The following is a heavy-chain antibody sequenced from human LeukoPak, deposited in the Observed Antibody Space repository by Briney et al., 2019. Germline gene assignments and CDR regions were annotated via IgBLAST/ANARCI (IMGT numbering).Heavy chain of an antibody. Sequence: SETLSLNCTLSAGSISSGGYYWSWIHQHPGKGLEWIGYIYYSGSTYYNPSLKSRVTISVDTSKNQFSLELSCVTAGDTAVYYGARARGDSYVSLDYWGQGTLVAVSS. CDR3: ARARGDSYVSLDY. CDR2: IYYSGST. CDR1: AGSISSGGYY. V-gene: IGHV4-31*03. J-gene: IGHJ4*02. D-gene: IGHD5-18*01.